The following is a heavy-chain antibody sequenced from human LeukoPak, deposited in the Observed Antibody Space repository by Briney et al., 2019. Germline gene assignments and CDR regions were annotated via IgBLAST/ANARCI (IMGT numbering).Heavy chain of an antibody. CDR1: GYNFRHYG. Sequence: ASVKVSCKTSGYNFRHYGISWVRQAPGLGLEWMAWISGGYNGDSNYALKLRGRLTMTTDTSTSTAYMELRSLRSDDTAVYYCARDEKKYCSGGSCPAYFDYWGQGTLVTVSS. CDR2: ISGGYNGDS. V-gene: IGHV1-18*01. D-gene: IGHD2-15*01. J-gene: IGHJ4*02. CDR3: ARDEKKYCSGGSCPAYFDY.